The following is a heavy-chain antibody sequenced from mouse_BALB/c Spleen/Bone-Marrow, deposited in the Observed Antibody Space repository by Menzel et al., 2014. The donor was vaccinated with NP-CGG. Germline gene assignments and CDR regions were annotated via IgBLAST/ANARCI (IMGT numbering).Heavy chain of an antibody. V-gene: IGHV1-69*01. Sequence: VQLQQSGAELVMPGASVKMSCKAFGCTFTDYWMHWVKQRPGQGLEWIGAIDTSDSYTSYNQKFKGKATLTVDESSSTAYMQLSSLTSEDSAVYYCARKYDYYYAMDYWGQGTSVTVSS. D-gene: IGHD2-4*01. CDR1: GCTFTDYW. CDR2: IDTSDSYT. CDR3: ARKYDYYYAMDY. J-gene: IGHJ4*01.